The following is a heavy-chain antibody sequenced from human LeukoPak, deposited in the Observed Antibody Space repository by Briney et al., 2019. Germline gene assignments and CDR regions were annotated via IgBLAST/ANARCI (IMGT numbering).Heavy chain of an antibody. Sequence: SVKVSCKNPDRACSGYGKSVDREAPGLVHKWMGRIIPILGIANYAQKFQGRVTITADKSTSTAYMELSSLRSEDTAVYYCARDRVPAATLDIWGQGTMVTVSS. J-gene: IGHJ3*02. V-gene: IGHV1-69*04. CDR1: DRACSGYG. D-gene: IGHD2-2*01. CDR2: IIPILGIA. CDR3: ARDRVPAATLDI.